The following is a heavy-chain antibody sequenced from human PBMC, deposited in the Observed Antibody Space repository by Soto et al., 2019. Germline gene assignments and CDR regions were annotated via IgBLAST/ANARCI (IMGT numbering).Heavy chain of an antibody. CDR1: GFTFSSHG. D-gene: IGHD3-16*01. J-gene: IGHJ4*02. Sequence: GGSLRLSCAASGFTFSSHGMHWVRQAPGKGLEWVAVIWYDGSNKYYADPVKGRFTISRDNSKNMLFLQMNSLGAEDTAVYYCARWGDERRLDYWGQGTPVTVSS. CDR3: ARWGDERRLDY. CDR2: IWYDGSNK. V-gene: IGHV3-33*01.